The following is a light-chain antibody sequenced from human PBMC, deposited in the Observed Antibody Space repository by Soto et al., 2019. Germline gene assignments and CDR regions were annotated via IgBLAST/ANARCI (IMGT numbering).Light chain of an antibody. CDR3: CSYAASYYV. V-gene: IGLV2-23*01. J-gene: IGLJ1*01. CDR2: EGS. Sequence: QSALTQPASVSGSPGQSITISCTGTSSDVGSYNLVSWYQQHPGKAPKLMIYEGSKRPSGVSNRFSGSKSGNTASLTISGLQAEDEADYYCCSYAASYYVIGTGTKLTVL. CDR1: SSDVGSYNL.